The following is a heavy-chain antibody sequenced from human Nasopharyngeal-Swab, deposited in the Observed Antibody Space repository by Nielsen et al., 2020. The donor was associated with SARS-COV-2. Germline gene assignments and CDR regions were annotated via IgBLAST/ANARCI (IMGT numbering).Heavy chain of an antibody. CDR1: GFTFADSA. CDR3: ANGGGNSGWYFDL. CDR2: ISWNSGSI. Sequence: SLKISCAASGFTFADSAMHWVRQAPGKGLEWVSGISWNSGSIGYADSVKGRFTISRDNAKNSLYLQMNSLRAEDTALYYCANGGGNSGWYFDLWGRGTRVTVYS. D-gene: IGHD4-23*01. J-gene: IGHJ2*01. V-gene: IGHV3-9*01.